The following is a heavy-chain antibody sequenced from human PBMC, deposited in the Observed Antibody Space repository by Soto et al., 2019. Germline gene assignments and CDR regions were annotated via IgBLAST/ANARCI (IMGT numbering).Heavy chain of an antibody. J-gene: IGHJ4*02. Sequence: GGSLRLSCAASGFTFSSYAMHWVRQAPGKGLEWVAVISYDGSNKYYADSVKGRFTISRDNSKNTLYLQMNSLRAEDTAVYYCARGMCSGGSCYPTYGFDYWGQGTLVTVSS. V-gene: IGHV3-30-3*01. CDR1: GFTFSSYA. CDR2: ISYDGSNK. CDR3: ARGMCSGGSCYPTYGFDY. D-gene: IGHD2-15*01.